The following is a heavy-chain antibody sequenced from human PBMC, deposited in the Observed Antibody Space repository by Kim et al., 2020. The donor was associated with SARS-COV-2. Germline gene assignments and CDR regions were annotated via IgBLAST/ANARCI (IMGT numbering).Heavy chain of an antibody. V-gene: IGHV4-31*02. Sequence: TYYNPSLKSRVTISVDTSKNQFSLKLSSVTAADTAVYYCASLYGSGSRDYWGQGTLVTVSS. CDR2: T. CDR3: ASLYGSGSRDY. D-gene: IGHD3-10*01. J-gene: IGHJ4*02.